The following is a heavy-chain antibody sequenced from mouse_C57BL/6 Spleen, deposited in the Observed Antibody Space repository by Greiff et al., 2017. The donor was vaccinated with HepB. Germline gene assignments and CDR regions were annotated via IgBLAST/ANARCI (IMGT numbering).Heavy chain of an antibody. D-gene: IGHD1-1*01. CDR2: INPSSGYT. J-gene: IGHJ2*01. CDR1: GYTFTSYW. V-gene: IGHV1-7*01. CDR3: ARAPCTTVVAH. Sequence: VQLQQSGAELAKPGASVKLSCKASGYTFTSYWMHWVKQRPGQGLEWIGYINPSSGYTKYNQKFKDKATLTADKSSSTAYMQLSSLTYEDSAAYDWARAPCTTVVAHWGQGTTLTVSS.